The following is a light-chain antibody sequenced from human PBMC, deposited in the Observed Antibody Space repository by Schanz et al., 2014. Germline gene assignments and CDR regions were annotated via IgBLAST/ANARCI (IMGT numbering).Light chain of an antibody. CDR3: SSYTSSSTWV. V-gene: IGLV2-14*01. CDR1: SSDVGGYNY. J-gene: IGLJ3*02. CDR2: DVS. Sequence: QSALTQPASVSGSPGQSITISCTGTSSDVGGYNYVSWYQQHPGKAPKPMIYDVSNRPSGVSNRFSGSKSGNTASLTISGLQAEDKADYYCSSYTSSSTWVFGGGTKLTVL.